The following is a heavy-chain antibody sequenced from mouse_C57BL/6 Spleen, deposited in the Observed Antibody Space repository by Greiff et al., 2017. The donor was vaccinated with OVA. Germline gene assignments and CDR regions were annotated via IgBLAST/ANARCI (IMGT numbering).Heavy chain of an antibody. CDR2: IHPNSGST. Sequence: QVQLQQPGAELVKPGASVKLSCKASGYTFTSYWMHWVKQRPGQGLEWIGMIHPNSGSTNYNEKFKSKATLTVDKSSSTAYMQLSSLTSEDSAVYYCASNNGSRAMDYWGQGTSVTVSS. CDR1: GYTFTSYW. V-gene: IGHV1-64*01. J-gene: IGHJ4*01. CDR3: ASNNGSRAMDY. D-gene: IGHD1-1*01.